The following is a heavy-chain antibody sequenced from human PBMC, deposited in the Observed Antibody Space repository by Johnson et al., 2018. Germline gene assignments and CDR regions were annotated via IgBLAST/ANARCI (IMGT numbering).Heavy chain of an antibody. CDR2: ISYDGSDK. Sequence: QVQLQESGGGVVQPGRSLRLSCAASGFIFSSYGMHWVRQAPGKGLEWVAVISYDGSDKYYADSVKGRFTISRDNSKNTLYLQMHSLRAEDTAVYYCARANFYDSSGYNVGCQHWGQGTLVTVSS. V-gene: IGHV3-30*03. CDR1: GFIFSSYG. CDR3: ARANFYDSSGYNVGCQH. D-gene: IGHD3-22*01. J-gene: IGHJ1*01.